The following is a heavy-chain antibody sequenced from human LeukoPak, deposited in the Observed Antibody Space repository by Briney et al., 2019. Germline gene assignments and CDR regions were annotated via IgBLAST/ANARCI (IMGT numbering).Heavy chain of an antibody. CDR1: GFTFSSYE. D-gene: IGHD5-18*01. CDR2: ISSIGTTI. Sequence: GGSLRLSCAASGFTFSSYEMNWVRQAPGKGLEWVSHISSIGTTIYYADSVKGRFTISRDNAKNSLFLQMNSLRAEDTAVYHCARVQRGYSYGPGDYWGQGTLVTVSS. CDR3: ARVQRGYSYGPGDY. V-gene: IGHV3-48*03. J-gene: IGHJ4*02.